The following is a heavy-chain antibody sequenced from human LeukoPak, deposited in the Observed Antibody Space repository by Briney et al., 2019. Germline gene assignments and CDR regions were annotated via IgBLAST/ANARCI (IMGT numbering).Heavy chain of an antibody. V-gene: IGHV3-48*01. D-gene: IGHD3-10*01. J-gene: IGHJ4*02. Sequence: PGGSLRLSCAAPGFTFSSYSMNWVRQAPGKGLEWVSYISSNSGSMYYADSVKGRFTISRDNAKNSLYLQMNSLRAEDTAVYYCARGGSVYYGSGSYYTDWGQGTLVTVSS. CDR3: ARGGSVYYGSGSYYTD. CDR2: ISSNSGSM. CDR1: GFTFSSYS.